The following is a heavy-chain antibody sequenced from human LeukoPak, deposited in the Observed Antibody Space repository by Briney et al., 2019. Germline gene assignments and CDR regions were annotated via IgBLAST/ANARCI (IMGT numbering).Heavy chain of an antibody. CDR1: GGSISSSSSY. Sequence: PSETLSLTCSVSGGSISSSSSYWGWIRQPPGKGLEWIGSIYYSGSSFDNPALKSRVTISVDTSKNQFSLKLSSVTAADTAVYYCARNQRWLWFGGGFDYWGQGTLVTVSS. J-gene: IGHJ4*02. V-gene: IGHV4-39*01. D-gene: IGHD3-10*01. CDR2: IYYSGSS. CDR3: ARNQRWLWFGGGFDY.